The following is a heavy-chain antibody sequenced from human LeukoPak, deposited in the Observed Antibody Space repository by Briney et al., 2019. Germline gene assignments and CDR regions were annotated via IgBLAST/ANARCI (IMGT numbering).Heavy chain of an antibody. CDR1: GGSISSYY. CDR3: ARGVYYDSSGYPIYYFDY. Sequence: SETLSLTCTVSGGSISSYYWSWIRQPPGKGLEWIGYIYYSGSTNYNPSLKSRVTISVDTSKNQFSLKLSSVTAADTAVYYCARGVYYDSSGYPIYYFDYWGQGTLVTVSS. J-gene: IGHJ4*02. D-gene: IGHD3-22*01. CDR2: IYYSGST. V-gene: IGHV4-59*08.